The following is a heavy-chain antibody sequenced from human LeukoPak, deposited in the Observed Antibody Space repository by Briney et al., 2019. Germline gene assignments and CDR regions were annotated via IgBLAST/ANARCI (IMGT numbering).Heavy chain of an antibody. CDR1: GYTFTSYG. J-gene: IGHJ5*02. CDR2: ISAYNGNT. CDR3: ARDQVGIVVVVAATLSWFDP. D-gene: IGHD2-15*01. V-gene: IGHV1-18*01. Sequence: ASVKVSCKASGYTFTSYGISWVRQAPGQGLEWMGWISAYNGNTNYTQKLQGRVTMTTDTSTSTAYMELRSLRSDDTAVYYCARDQVGIVVVVAATLSWFDPWAREPWSPSPQ.